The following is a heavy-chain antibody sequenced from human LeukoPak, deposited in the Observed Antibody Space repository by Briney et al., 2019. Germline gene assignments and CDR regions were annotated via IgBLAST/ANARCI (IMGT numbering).Heavy chain of an antibody. D-gene: IGHD4-17*01. CDR2: IRYDGNNN. CDR1: GFIFSSFG. V-gene: IGHV3-33*01. CDR3: AREVGNYYGDPVVY. J-gene: IGHJ4*02. Sequence: GRSLRLSCAASGFIFSSFGMHWVRQAPGKRLGWVAAIRYDGNNNYYADFVKRRFTISRDNSRNTLYLQMNCLRAEDTAVYYCAREVGNYYGDPVVYWGQGTLVTVSS.